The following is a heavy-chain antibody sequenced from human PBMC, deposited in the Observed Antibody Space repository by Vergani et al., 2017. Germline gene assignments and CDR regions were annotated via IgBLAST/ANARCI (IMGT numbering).Heavy chain of an antibody. D-gene: IGHD2-21*01. J-gene: IGHJ2*01. CDR1: GYSIGSGFY. V-gene: IGHV4-38-2*01. CDR3: ARSQGDYWYCDL. CDR2: INNRGKT. Sequence: QVRLEESGPGLVKPSETLALTCSVSGYSIGSGFYWAWIRQSPGEGRQWLTGINNRGKTYHNPSLKSRVSVSIDTSKNRFSLNLTSVTATDTAVYYCARSQGDYWYCDLWGPGSLVTVSS.